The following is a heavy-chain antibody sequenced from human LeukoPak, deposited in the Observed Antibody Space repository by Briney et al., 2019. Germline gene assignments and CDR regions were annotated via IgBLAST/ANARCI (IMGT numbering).Heavy chain of an antibody. V-gene: IGHV1-18*01. J-gene: IGHJ6*03. CDR1: GYTFTSYG. CDR3: ARRGTDPLNYYYYSYMDV. CDR2: ISAYNGNT. D-gene: IGHD1-14*01. Sequence: GASVTVSCKASGYTFTSYGISWVRQAPGQGLEWMGWISAYNGNTNYAQKLQGRVTMTTDTSTSTAYMELRSLRSDDTAVYYCARRGTDPLNYYYYSYMDVWGKGTTVTVSS.